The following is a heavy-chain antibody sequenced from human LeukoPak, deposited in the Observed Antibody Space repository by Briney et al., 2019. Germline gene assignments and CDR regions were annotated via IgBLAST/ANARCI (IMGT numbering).Heavy chain of an antibody. J-gene: IGHJ4*02. V-gene: IGHV1-69*13. D-gene: IGHD1-7*01. Sequence: GASVKASCKASGGTFSSYAISWVRQAPGQGLEWMGGIIPIFGTANYAQKFQGRVTITADESTSTAYMELSSLRSEDTAVYYCARVGVNWNYRYFDYWGQGTLVTVSS. CDR3: ARVGVNWNYRYFDY. CDR1: GGTFSSYA. CDR2: IIPIFGTA.